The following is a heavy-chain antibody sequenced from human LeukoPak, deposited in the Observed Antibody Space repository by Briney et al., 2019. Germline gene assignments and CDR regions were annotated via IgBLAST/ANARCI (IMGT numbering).Heavy chain of an antibody. CDR2: TSGSGGST. Sequence: GGSLRLSCATSGFTFRTYAMSWVRQTPGKGLDWVSVTSGSGGSTYYADSVKGRFTISRDNSRNTLYLQMNSLRAEDTAVYYCAERASGSYSKGYWGQGTLVTVSS. CDR1: GFTFRTYA. V-gene: IGHV3-23*01. D-gene: IGHD1-26*01. CDR3: AERASGSYSKGY. J-gene: IGHJ4*02.